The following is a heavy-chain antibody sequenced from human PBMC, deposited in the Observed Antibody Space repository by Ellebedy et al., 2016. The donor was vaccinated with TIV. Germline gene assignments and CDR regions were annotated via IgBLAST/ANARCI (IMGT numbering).Heavy chain of an antibody. CDR1: GGSITRGGYY. J-gene: IGHJ4*02. CDR2: IYYSGTT. V-gene: IGHV4-31*03. Sequence: MPSETLSLTCTVSGGSITRGGYYWSWIRQHPGKGLEWIGYIYYSGTTYYNPSLKSRVTISVDTSKNQFSLKLSSVTAADTAVYYCARGKGVVEINFDYWGQGTLVTVSS. D-gene: IGHD2-15*01. CDR3: ARGKGVVEINFDY.